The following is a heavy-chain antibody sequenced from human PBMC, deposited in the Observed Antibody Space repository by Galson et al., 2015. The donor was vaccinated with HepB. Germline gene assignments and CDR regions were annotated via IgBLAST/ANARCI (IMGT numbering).Heavy chain of an antibody. Sequence: ETLSLTCSVSGFSINNYYWSWIRQPPGKTLEWIGHIHSSGSTNYNLSLKSRVSISVDTSQNQFSLDLTSVTAADTAVYYCARLGLLPWYFDVWGRGTLVTVSS. CDR2: IHSSGST. V-gene: IGHV4-59*01. D-gene: IGHD2-15*01. CDR3: ARLGLLPWYFDV. CDR1: GFSINNYY. J-gene: IGHJ2*01.